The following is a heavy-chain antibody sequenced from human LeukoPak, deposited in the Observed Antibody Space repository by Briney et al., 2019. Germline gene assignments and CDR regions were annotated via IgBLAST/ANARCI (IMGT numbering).Heavy chain of an antibody. Sequence: SETLSLTCAVSGGSISSYYWSWIRQPPGKGLEWIGYIYYSGSTNYNPSLKSRVTISVDTSKNQFSLKLSSVTAADTAVYYCARGTAADDAFDIWGQGTMVTVSS. CDR1: GGSISSYY. D-gene: IGHD6-25*01. CDR3: ARGTAADDAFDI. CDR2: IYYSGST. J-gene: IGHJ3*02. V-gene: IGHV4-59*12.